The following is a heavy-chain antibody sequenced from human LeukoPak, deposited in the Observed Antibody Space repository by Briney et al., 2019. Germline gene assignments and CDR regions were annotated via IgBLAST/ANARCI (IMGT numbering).Heavy chain of an antibody. CDR2: IYPGDSDT. CDR3: ARQSKYNYISSLDY. V-gene: IGHV5-51*01. J-gene: IGHJ4*02. CDR1: GYTFTTYW. Sequence: GASVKVSCKASGYTFTTYWIVWVRQMPGKGLEWMGIIYPGDSDTRYSPSFQGQVTISVDKSISTAYVQWSSLKASDTAMYYCARQSKYNYISSLDYWGQGTLVTVSS. D-gene: IGHD5-18*01.